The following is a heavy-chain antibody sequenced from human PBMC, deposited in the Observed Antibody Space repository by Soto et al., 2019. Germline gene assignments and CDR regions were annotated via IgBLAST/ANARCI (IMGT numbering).Heavy chain of an antibody. Sequence: GGSLRLSCAASGFTFSSYGMHWVRQAPGKGLEWVAVIWYDGSNKYYADSVKGRFTISRDNSKNTLYLQMNSLRAEDTAVYYCARDLGLDYGDSYYYYGMDVWGQGTTVTVSS. CDR1: GFTFSSYG. CDR2: IWYDGSNK. V-gene: IGHV3-33*01. J-gene: IGHJ6*02. CDR3: ARDLGLDYGDSYYYYGMDV. D-gene: IGHD4-17*01.